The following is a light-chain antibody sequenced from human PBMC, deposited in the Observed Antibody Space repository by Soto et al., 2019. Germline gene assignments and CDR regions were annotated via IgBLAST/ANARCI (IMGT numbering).Light chain of an antibody. Sequence: DIHMTQSPSTLSASVGGRVTISSRASQSISSWLAWYQQKPGKAPNLLIYDASSLQSGVPSRFSGSGSGTEFTLTISSLQPDDFATYYCQQYNSYCSFGQGTKVDI. V-gene: IGKV1-5*01. CDR1: QSISSW. CDR3: QQYNSYCS. CDR2: DAS. J-gene: IGKJ1*01.